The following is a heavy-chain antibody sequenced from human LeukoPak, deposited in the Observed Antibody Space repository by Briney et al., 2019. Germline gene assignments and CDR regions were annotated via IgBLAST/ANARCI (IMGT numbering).Heavy chain of an antibody. J-gene: IGHJ4*02. D-gene: IGHD6-13*01. CDR3: AKVLIEQQLVLGLDY. V-gene: IGHV3-23*01. CDR2: ISGSGGST. Sequence: GGSLRLSCAASGFTFSSYAMSWVRQAPGKGLEWVSAISGSGGSTYYADSVKGRFTISRDNSKNTLYLQMDSLRAEDTAVYYCAKVLIEQQLVLGLDYWGQGTLVTVSS. CDR1: GFTFSSYA.